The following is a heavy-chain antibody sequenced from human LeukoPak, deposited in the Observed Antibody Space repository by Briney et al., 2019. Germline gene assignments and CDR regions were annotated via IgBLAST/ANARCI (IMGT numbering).Heavy chain of an antibody. CDR1: GYTFTIYG. V-gene: IGHV1-18*01. CDR3: ARELSYGDYRPENWFDP. CDR2: ISAYNGNT. D-gene: IGHD4-17*01. Sequence: ASVKVSCKASGYTFTIYGISWVRQAPGQGLEWMGWISAYNGNTNYAQKLQGRVTMTTDTSTSTAYMELRSLRSDDTAVYYCARELSYGDYRPENWFDPWGQGTLVTVSS. J-gene: IGHJ5*02.